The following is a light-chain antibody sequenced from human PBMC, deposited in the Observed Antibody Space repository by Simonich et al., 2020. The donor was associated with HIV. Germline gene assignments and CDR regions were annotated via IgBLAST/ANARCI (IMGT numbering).Light chain of an antibody. J-gene: IGLJ2*01. CDR3: SSYTSSSTLV. CDR2: GNS. Sequence: QSVLTQPPSVSGAPGQRVTISCTGSSSNIGAGYDVHWYQQLPGTAPKLLIYGNSNRPSGGPERFSGSKSGTSASLAITGLQAEDEADYYCSSYTSSSTLVFGGGTKLTVL. V-gene: IGLV1-40*01. CDR1: SSNIGAGYD.